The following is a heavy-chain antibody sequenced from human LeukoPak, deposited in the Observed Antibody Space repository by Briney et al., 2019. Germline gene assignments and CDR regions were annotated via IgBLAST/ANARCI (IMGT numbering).Heavy chain of an antibody. D-gene: IGHD3-9*01. J-gene: IGHJ6*03. Sequence: GGSLRLSCAASGFTFSSYGMHWVRQAPGKGLEWVAFIRYDGSNKYYADSVKGRFTISKDNSKNSLYLQINSLRAEDTAVYYCARRSGYDILTGYLKVRPEFYYMDVWGKGTTVTVSS. CDR2: IRYDGSNK. CDR1: GFTFSSYG. CDR3: ARRSGYDILTGYLKVRPEFYYMDV. V-gene: IGHV3-30*02.